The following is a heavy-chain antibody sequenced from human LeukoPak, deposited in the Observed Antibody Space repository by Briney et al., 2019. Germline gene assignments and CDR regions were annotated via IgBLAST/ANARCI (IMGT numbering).Heavy chain of an antibody. J-gene: IGHJ6*02. Sequence: GGSLRLSCAASGFTVSSNYMSWVRQAPGKGLEWVSVIYNSGSTDYADSVKRRFTISSHNSENTLYLKMNSLRAEHTAVYHCASYLPYGMDVWGQGTTVTVSS. CDR2: IYNSGST. CDR1: GFTVSSNY. CDR3: ASYLPYGMDV. V-gene: IGHV3-53*04. D-gene: IGHD2/OR15-2a*01.